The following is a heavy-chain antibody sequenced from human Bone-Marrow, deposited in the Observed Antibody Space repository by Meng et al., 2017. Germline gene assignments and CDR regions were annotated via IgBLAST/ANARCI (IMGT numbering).Heavy chain of an antibody. CDR3: ATDPRSSLDTAMVRRGSGRIGDY. J-gene: IGHJ4*02. V-gene: IGHV3-30*01. CDR2: ISYDGSNK. CDR1: GFTFSSYA. D-gene: IGHD5-18*01. Sequence: GESLKISCAASGFTFSSYAMHWVRQAPGKGLEWVAVISYDGSNKYYAGPVKGRFTISRDNFNNTLYLQMNSLRAEDTAVYYCATDPRSSLDTAMVRRGSGRIGDYWGLGTLVTVSS.